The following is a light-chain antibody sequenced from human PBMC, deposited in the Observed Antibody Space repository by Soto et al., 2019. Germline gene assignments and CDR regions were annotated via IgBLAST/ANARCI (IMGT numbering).Light chain of an antibody. CDR3: QQRSSWPWT. Sequence: EVVLTQSPATLSLSPGERATLSCRASQSVSTYLAWYQQRPGQAPRLLIYAASNRATDIPARFSGSGSGTDFTLTISSREPEDFAVYYCQQRSSWPWTFGQGTKVEIE. CDR2: AAS. V-gene: IGKV3-11*01. CDR1: QSVSTY. J-gene: IGKJ1*01.